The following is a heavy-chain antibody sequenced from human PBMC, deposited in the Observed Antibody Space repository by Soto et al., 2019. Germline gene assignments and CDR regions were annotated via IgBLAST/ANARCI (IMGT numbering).Heavy chain of an antibody. CDR2: IYYSGST. J-gene: IGHJ6*03. CDR3: AVPSSWYPYYYYYMDV. Sequence: SETLSLTCTVSGGSISSSSYYWGWIRQPPGKGLEWIGSIYYSGSTYYNPSLKSRVTISVDTSKNQFSLKLSSVTAADTAVYYCAVPSSWYPYYYYYMDVWGKGTTVTVS. D-gene: IGHD6-13*01. V-gene: IGHV4-39*01. CDR1: GGSISSSSYY.